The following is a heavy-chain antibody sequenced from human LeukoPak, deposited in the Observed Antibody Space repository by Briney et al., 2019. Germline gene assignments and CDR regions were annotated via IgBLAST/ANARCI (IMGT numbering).Heavy chain of an antibody. V-gene: IGHV3-53*01. Sequence: PGGSLRLSCAASGLTVTDNYFSWVRQAPGKGLKWVSVIFPDGRTYHADSVKGRFTISRDRPKNTLLLQMNSLRADDTALYHCARTNTVYGDFDYWGQGILVTVSS. D-gene: IGHD2/OR15-2a*01. CDR2: IFPDGRT. CDR3: ARTNTVYGDFDY. CDR1: GLTVTDNY. J-gene: IGHJ4*02.